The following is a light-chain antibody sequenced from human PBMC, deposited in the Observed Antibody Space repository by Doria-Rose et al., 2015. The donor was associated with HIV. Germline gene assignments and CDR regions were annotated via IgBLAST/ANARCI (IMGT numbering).Light chain of an antibody. CDR1: QSIRTY. V-gene: IGKV1-39*01. Sequence: DIQMTQSPSSLSASVGDRVTIPCRASQSIRTYLNWYQQKPGRAPKLLIYGASSFQSGVPSRFSGSGSGTDFTLTINSLQLEDFATYYCQQSYSIPISFGPGTKVDIK. CDR3: QQSYSIPIS. J-gene: IGKJ3*01. CDR2: GAS.